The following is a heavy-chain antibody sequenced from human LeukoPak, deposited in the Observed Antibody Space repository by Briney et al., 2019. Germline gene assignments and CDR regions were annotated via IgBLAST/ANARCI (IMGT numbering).Heavy chain of an antibody. V-gene: IGHV3-23*01. CDR1: GFTFSSYA. Sequence: GGSLRLSCAASGFTFSSYAMSWVRQAPGKGLEWVSAISGSGGSTYYADSVKDRFTISRDNSKNTLYLQMNSLRAEDTAVYYCAKDALYCSSTSCHEADYYYGMDVWGQGTTVTVSS. D-gene: IGHD2-2*01. CDR3: AKDALYCSSTSCHEADYYYGMDV. CDR2: ISGSGGST. J-gene: IGHJ6*02.